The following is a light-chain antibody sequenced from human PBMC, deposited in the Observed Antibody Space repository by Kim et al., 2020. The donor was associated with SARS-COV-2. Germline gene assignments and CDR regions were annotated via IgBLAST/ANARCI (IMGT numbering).Light chain of an antibody. CDR2: KAS. V-gene: IGKV2-24*01. CDR3: MQAIKFPWT. Sequence: PASISCRSSQSLVHTDGNSYLTWFQQRPGRPPRLRIYKASNRFSGVPDKFTGSVAGTDFTLNISRVEAEDVGVYYCMQAIKFPWTFGQGTKVYIK. J-gene: IGKJ1*01. CDR1: QSLVHTDGNSY.